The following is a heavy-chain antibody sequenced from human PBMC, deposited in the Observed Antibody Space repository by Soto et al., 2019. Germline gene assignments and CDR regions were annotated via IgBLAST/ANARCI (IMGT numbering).Heavy chain of an antibody. D-gene: IGHD5-12*01. J-gene: IGHJ6*02. CDR3: ARSAWDINDGMDV. Sequence: PGESLKISCKGSGYRFTNYWIGWVRQMPGKGLEWMGIIYPGDSDTRYSPSFQGQVTISADEATTTAYLQWSSLEASDTAVYYCARSAWDINDGMDVWGQGTTVTVSS. CDR2: IYPGDSDT. CDR1: GYRFTNYW. V-gene: IGHV5-51*01.